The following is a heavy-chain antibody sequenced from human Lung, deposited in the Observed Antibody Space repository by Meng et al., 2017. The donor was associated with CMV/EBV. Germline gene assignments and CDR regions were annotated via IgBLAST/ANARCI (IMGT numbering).Heavy chain of an antibody. J-gene: IGHJ4*02. CDR2: ISYDGSNK. V-gene: IGHV3-30-3*01. D-gene: IGHD6-19*01. CDR1: GFTFSSYA. CDR3: ARDLIAYSSGRYGLYFDY. Sequence: SXAASGFTFSSYAMHWVRQAPGKGLEWVAVISYDGSNKYYADSVKGRFTISRDNSKNTLYLQMNSLRAEDTAVYYCARDLIAYSSGRYGLYFDYWXQGTXVTVSS.